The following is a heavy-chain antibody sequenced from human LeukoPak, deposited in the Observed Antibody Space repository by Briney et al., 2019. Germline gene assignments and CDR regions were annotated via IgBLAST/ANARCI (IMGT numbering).Heavy chain of an antibody. Sequence: SVKVSCKASGGTFSSYGISWVRQAPGQGLEWMGGIIPIFGTANYAQKFQGRVTITADESTSTAYMELSSLRSEDTAVYYCARANGDYSWSGGMDVWGKGPRSPSPQ. CDR1: GGTFSSYG. CDR3: ARANGDYSWSGGMDV. V-gene: IGHV1-69*13. J-gene: IGHJ6*01. D-gene: IGHD4-17*01. CDR2: IIPIFGTA.